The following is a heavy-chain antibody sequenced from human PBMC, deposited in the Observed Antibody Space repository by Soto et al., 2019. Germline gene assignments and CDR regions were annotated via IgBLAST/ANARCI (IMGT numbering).Heavy chain of an antibody. Sequence: HPGGSLRLSCAASGFTFSSYGMHWVRQAPGKGLEWVAVISYDGSNKYYADSVKGRFTISRDNSKNTLYLQMNSLRAEDTAVYYCARDISGGIAVADTYYYYGMDVWGQGTTVTVSS. CDR3: ARDISGGIAVADTYYYYGMDV. V-gene: IGHV3-30*03. D-gene: IGHD6-19*01. CDR2: ISYDGSNK. CDR1: GFTFSSYG. J-gene: IGHJ6*02.